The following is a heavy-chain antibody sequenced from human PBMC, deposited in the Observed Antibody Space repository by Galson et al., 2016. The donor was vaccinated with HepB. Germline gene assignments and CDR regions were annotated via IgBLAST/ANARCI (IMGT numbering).Heavy chain of an antibody. Sequence: SLRLSCAASGFTFSSYAMGWVRQGPGKGLEWVSGIYSGGNTYYADSVKGRFTTSRDNSKSTLYLQMNSLRVEDTAVYYCARGHIVATVDYYYYGLDVWGQGTTVTVAS. CDR1: GFTFSSYA. V-gene: IGHV3-66*01. CDR3: ARGHIVATVDYYYYGLDV. CDR2: IYSGGNT. D-gene: IGHD5-12*01. J-gene: IGHJ6*02.